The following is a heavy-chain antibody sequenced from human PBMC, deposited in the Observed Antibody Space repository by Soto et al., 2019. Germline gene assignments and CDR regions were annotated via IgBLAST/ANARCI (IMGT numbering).Heavy chain of an antibody. CDR2: INAANGDT. V-gene: IGHV1-3*01. D-gene: IGHD6-13*01. CDR1: GYTFTSYG. CDR3: VRRHVSATGIDWFDP. J-gene: IGHJ5*02. Sequence: ASVEVSCKASGYTFTSYGIHWVRQAPGHRLEWMGWINAANGDTKYSPKFQGRVTITRDTSASTAYMELSSLRSEDTAVYYCVRRHVSATGIDWFDPWGQGTLVTVSS.